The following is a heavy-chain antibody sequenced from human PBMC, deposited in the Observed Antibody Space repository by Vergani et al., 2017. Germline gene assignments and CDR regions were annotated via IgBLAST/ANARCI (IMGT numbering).Heavy chain of an antibody. Sequence: QVRLEESGPGLVKPSETLSLTCSVSGYSIGSGFYWAWIRQSPGEGLQWLTSIHNRGKTYHNPSLKRRVSVSLDTSNNRFSLNLTSVTATDTAVYYCASSQSGCWYFDLWGPRALVTVSS. CDR1: GYSIGSGFY. D-gene: IGHD6-19*01. J-gene: IGHJ2*01. CDR3: ASSQSGCWYFDL. CDR2: IHNRGKT. V-gene: IGHV4-38-2*01.